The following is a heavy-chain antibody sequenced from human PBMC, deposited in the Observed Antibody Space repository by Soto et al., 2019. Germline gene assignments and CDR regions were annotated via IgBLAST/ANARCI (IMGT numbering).Heavy chain of an antibody. J-gene: IGHJ6*02. Sequence: SETLSLTCTVSGGSISSSSYYWGWIRQPPGKGLEWIGSIYYSGSTYYNPSLKSRVTISVDTSKNQFSLKLSSVTAADTAVYYCASLYYYGSGSYFGWSYYYYGMDVWGQGTTVTVSS. CDR3: ASLYYYGSGSYFGWSYYYYGMDV. CDR1: GGSISSSSYY. V-gene: IGHV4-39*01. D-gene: IGHD3-10*01. CDR2: IYYSGST.